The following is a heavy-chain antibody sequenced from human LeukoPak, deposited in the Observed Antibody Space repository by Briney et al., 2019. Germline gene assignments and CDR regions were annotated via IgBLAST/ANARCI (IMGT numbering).Heavy chain of an antibody. CDR1: GFTFSSYS. CDR2: ISSSSSTI. CDR3: ASHPRGHCTNGVCYMRDY. V-gene: IGHV3-48*04. Sequence: GGSLRLSCAASGFTFSSYSMNWVRQAPGKGLVGVSYISSSSSTIYYADSVKGRFTISRDNAKNSLYLQMNSLRAEDTAVYYCASHPRGHCTNGVCYMRDYWGQGTLVTVSS. J-gene: IGHJ4*02. D-gene: IGHD2-8*01.